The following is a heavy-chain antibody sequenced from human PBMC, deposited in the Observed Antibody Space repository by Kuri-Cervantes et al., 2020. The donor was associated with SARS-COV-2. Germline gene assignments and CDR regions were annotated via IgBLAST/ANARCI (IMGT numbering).Heavy chain of an antibody. Sequence: GESLKISCAASGFTFNDYCMGWIRQAPGKGLEWVGRVRGKANNYATAYAASVKGRFTISRDDSKNMAYLQMNSLKTEDTAVYYCTTLIDYRGQGALVTVSS. J-gene: IGHJ4*02. CDR2: VRGKANNYAT. CDR3: TTLIDY. CDR1: GFTFNDYC. V-gene: IGHV3-73*01.